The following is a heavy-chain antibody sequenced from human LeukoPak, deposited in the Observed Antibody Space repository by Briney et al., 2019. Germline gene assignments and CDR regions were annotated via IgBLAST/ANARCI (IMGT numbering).Heavy chain of an antibody. V-gene: IGHV3-74*01. CDR3: ARGGPLPGIAASGKGHLIDY. J-gene: IGHJ4*02. CDR2: INTDGSST. Sequence: GGSLRLSCAASGFTFSSYWMHWVRQAPGKGLVWVSRINTDGSSTSYADSVKGRFTISRDNAKNTLYLQMNSLRAEDTAVYYCARGGPLPGIAASGKGHLIDYWGQGTLVTVSS. CDR1: GFTFSSYW. D-gene: IGHD6-13*01.